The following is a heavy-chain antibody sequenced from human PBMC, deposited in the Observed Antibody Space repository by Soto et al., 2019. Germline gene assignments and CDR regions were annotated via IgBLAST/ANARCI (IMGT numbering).Heavy chain of an antibody. CDR1: GFTFSSYA. CDR2: ISGSGGST. Sequence: GGSLRLSCAASGFTFSSYAMSWVRQAPGKRLEWVSAISGSGGSTYYADSVKGRFTISRDNSKNTLYLQMNSLRAEDTAVYYSAQDHSGYSYGSYYYGMDVWGQGTTVTVSS. D-gene: IGHD5-18*01. V-gene: IGHV3-23*01. CDR3: AQDHSGYSYGSYYYGMDV. J-gene: IGHJ6*02.